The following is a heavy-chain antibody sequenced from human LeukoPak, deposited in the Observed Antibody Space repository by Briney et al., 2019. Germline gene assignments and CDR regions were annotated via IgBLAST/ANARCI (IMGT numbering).Heavy chain of an antibody. CDR3: ARRRYYYGSGRACGMDV. D-gene: IGHD3-10*01. V-gene: IGHV3-7*01. CDR2: IKQDGSEK. J-gene: IGHJ6*02. Sequence: PGGSLRLSCAASGFTFSSYWMSWVRQAPGKGLEWVANIKQDGSEKYYVDSVKGRFTISRDNAKNSLYLQMNSLRAEDTAVYYCARRRYYYGSGRACGMDVWGQGTTVTVSS. CDR1: GFTFSSYW.